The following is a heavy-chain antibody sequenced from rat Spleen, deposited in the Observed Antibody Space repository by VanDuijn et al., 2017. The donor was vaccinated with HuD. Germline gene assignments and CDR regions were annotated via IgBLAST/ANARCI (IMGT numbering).Heavy chain of an antibody. J-gene: IGHJ4*01. V-gene: IGHV5-22*01. D-gene: IGHD1-4*01. CDR1: GFTFSDYY. Sequence: EVQLVESGGGLVQPGRSLKLSCAASGFTFSDYYMAWVRQAPKKGLEWVASISYEGSSTYYGDSAKGRFTIPRDNTKSTLYLQMYSLRSEDTATYYCARQYPGSITVMDAWGQGASVTVSS. CDR3: ARQYPGSITVMDA. CDR2: ISYEGSST.